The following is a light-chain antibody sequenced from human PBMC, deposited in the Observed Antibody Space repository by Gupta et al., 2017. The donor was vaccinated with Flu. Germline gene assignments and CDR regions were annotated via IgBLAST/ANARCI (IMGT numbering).Light chain of an antibody. CDR2: GAS. CDR1: QRVVTY. V-gene: IGKV1-39*01. CDR3: QQSDESAIS. Sequence: DIQMTQSPSSLSASIGDEVTITCRASQRVVTYLSWYQQKTGKAPKFLIYGASSVQSGVPSRFSGSGSGTDFILTITNVQPEDAATYYWQQSDESAISFGGGTKVEIQ. J-gene: IGKJ4*01.